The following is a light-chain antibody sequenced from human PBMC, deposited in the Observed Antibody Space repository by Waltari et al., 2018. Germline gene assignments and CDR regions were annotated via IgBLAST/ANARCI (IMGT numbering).Light chain of an antibody. CDR1: PSVRTY. V-gene: IGKV1-5*03. Sequence: IQMTQSPSTLSASVGDRVTITCRASPSVRTYLAWYQQKPGKVPKLLIYKASTLETGVPSRFSGSGSETEFTLTIASLQPDDFGTYYCQQYNTYSWTFGQGTEVDIK. CDR3: QQYNTYSWT. CDR2: KAS. J-gene: IGKJ1*01.